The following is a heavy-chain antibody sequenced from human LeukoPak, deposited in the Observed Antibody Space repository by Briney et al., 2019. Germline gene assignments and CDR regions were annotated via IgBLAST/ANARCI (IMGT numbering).Heavy chain of an antibody. D-gene: IGHD3-22*01. V-gene: IGHV3-23*01. J-gene: IGHJ4*02. CDR3: ARDPAYYDSSGLTDY. CDR2: IGDSGGST. CDR1: GFTFSSYA. Sequence: GGSLRLSCAASGFTFSSYAMSWVRQAPGKGLEWVSVIGDSGGSTYYADSVKGRFTISRDNSKNTLYLQMNSLRAEDTAVYYCARDPAYYDSSGLTDYWGQGTLVTVSS.